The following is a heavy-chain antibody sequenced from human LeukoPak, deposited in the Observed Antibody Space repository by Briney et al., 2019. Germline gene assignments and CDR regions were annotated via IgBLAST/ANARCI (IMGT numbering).Heavy chain of an antibody. CDR2: IRYDGSNK. CDR1: GFTFSSYG. J-gene: IGHJ4*02. V-gene: IGHV3-30*02. D-gene: IGHD2-2*01. CDR3: AKDVSTYCSSTSCSLGGDY. Sequence: PGGSLRLSCAASGFTFSSYGMHWVRQAPGKGLEWVAFIRYDGSNKYYADSVKGRSTISRDNSKNTLYLQMNSLRAEDTAVYYCAKDVSTYCSSTSCSLGGDYWGQGTLVTVSS.